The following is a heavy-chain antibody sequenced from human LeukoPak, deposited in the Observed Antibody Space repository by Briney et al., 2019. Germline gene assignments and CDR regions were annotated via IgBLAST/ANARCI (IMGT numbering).Heavy chain of an antibody. CDR3: AREMAAVVDY. Sequence: RPSETLPLTCTVSGGSISRTNYYWDWIRQPPGKGLEWIGNIYYSGSTYYNPSLKSRVTISVDTSKNQFSLKLSSVTAADTAVYYCAREMAAVVDYWGQGTLVTVSS. D-gene: IGHD5-24*01. CDR2: IYYSGST. CDR1: GGSISRTNYY. J-gene: IGHJ4*02. V-gene: IGHV4-39*01.